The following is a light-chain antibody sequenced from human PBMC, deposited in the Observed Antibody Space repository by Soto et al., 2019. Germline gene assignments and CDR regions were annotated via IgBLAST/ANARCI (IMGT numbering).Light chain of an antibody. CDR2: TVS. CDR3: VQRKEFPLT. Sequence: IALTQTALSLPVTPGEPGSISCRSGQSLFDSDDGNTYVDWYLQQPGQPPQLLIYTVSSRASGPADRFSGSGSGTDSTPKISRVEAEDVGVYYCVQRKEFPLTFGGGTKVDIK. J-gene: IGKJ4*01. V-gene: IGKV2-40*01. CDR1: QSLFDSDDGNTY.